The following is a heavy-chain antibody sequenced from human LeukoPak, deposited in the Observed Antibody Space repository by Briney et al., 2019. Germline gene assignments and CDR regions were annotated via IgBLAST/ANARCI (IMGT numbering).Heavy chain of an antibody. Sequence: AASVKVSCKASGYTFTGYYMHWVRQAPGQGLEWMGWINPNSGGTNYAQKFQGRVTMTRDTSISTAYMELSRLRSDDTAVYYCARGSGSGSYDPYFDYWGQGTLVTVSS. D-gene: IGHD1-26*01. CDR3: ARGSGSGSYDPYFDY. CDR1: GYTFTGYY. J-gene: IGHJ4*02. V-gene: IGHV1-2*02. CDR2: INPNSGGT.